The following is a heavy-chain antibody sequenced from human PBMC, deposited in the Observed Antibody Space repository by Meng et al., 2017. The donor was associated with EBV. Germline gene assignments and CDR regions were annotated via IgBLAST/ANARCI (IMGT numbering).Heavy chain of an antibody. Sequence: QLQRGQCGDEVKKAGAPVNVSCKASVSAFTSYDIHRVRQAPGQGLEWMGWMNPNSGHTGSAQKFQGRFTMTRHTSINTAYMELSSLGFEDTAVYYCARGMVYYYGMDVWGQGTTVTVSS. V-gene: IGHV1-8*01. CDR3: ARGMVYYYGMDV. J-gene: IGHJ6*02. CDR1: VSAFTSYD. CDR2: MNPNSGHT. D-gene: IGHD2-15*01.